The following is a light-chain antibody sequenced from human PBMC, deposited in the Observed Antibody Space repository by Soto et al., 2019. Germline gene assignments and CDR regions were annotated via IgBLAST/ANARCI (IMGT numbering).Light chain of an antibody. V-gene: IGLV2-8*01. CDR2: EVN. Sequence: QSALTQPPSASGSPGQSVAISCTGTSSDVGGYNYVSWYQQHPGKAPKLMIYEVNKRHSGVPDRFSGSKSGNTASLTVSGLQAEDEADYYCSSYAGSSNVFGTATKLTV. J-gene: IGLJ1*01. CDR1: SSDVGGYNY. CDR3: SSYAGSSNV.